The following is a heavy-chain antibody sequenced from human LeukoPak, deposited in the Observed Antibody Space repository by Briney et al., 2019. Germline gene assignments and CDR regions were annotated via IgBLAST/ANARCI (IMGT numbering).Heavy chain of an antibody. Sequence: GGSLRLSCAASGFTFSSYSMNWVRQAPGKGLEWVSSISSSSSYIYYADSVKGRFTISRDNAKNSLYLQMNSLRAEDTAVYYCARGVRRDVVPAAIRPPEYWGQGTLVTVSS. J-gene: IGHJ4*02. CDR2: ISSSSSYI. V-gene: IGHV3-21*04. D-gene: IGHD2-2*01. CDR1: GFTFSSYS. CDR3: ARGVRRDVVPAAIRPPEY.